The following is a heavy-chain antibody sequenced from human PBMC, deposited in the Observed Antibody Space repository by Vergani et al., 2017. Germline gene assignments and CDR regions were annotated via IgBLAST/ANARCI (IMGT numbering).Heavy chain of an antibody. V-gene: IGHV3-23*01. CDR1: GFTFSSYA. CDR2: ISGSGGST. Sequence: EVQLLESGGGLVQPGGSLRLSCAASGFTFSSYAMSWVRQAPGKGLEWVSAISGSGGSTYYADCVKGRFTISRDNSKNTLYLQMNSLRAEDTAVYYCAKVPLYYYDSSGYKVGDDYWGQGTLVTVSS. CDR3: AKVPLYYYDSSGYKVGDDY. J-gene: IGHJ4*02. D-gene: IGHD3-22*01.